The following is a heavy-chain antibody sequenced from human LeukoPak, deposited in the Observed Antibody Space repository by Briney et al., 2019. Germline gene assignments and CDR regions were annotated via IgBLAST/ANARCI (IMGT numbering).Heavy chain of an antibody. Sequence: SETLSLTCTVSGGSISSGSYYWSWIRQPAGKGLEWIGRIYTSGSTNYNPSLKRRVTISVDTSKNQFSLKLSSVTAADTAVYYCASSPSSGVEGYWGQGTLVTVSS. CDR3: ASSPSSGVEGY. D-gene: IGHD3-3*01. CDR1: GGSISSGSYY. J-gene: IGHJ4*02. CDR2: IYTSGST. V-gene: IGHV4-61*02.